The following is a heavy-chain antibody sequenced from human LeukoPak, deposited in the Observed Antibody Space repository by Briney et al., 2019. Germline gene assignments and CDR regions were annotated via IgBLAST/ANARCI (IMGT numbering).Heavy chain of an antibody. V-gene: IGHV3-64*01. Sequence: GGSLRPSCAASGFTFSSYAMHWVRQAPGKGLEYVSAISSNGGSTYYANSVKGRFTISRDNSKNTLYLQMGSLRAEDMAVYYCASSNYYYYYMDVWGKGTTVTVSS. CDR3: ASSNYYYYYMDV. CDR1: GFTFSSYA. CDR2: ISSNGGST. D-gene: IGHD6-13*01. J-gene: IGHJ6*03.